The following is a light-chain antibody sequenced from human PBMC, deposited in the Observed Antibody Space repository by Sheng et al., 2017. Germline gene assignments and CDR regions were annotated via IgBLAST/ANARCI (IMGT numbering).Light chain of an antibody. CDR2: MDN. V-gene: IGLV1-47*01. J-gene: IGLJ3*02. CDR3: AVWDDSLSGRV. CDR1: SSNVGDYY. Sequence: QSAVTQPPSASGTPGQWVTISCSGSSSNVGDYYVYWYRHLPGTAPKLLIFMDNQRPSGVPDRFSGFKSGTSAYLAISRLRSEDEADYYCAVWDDSLSGRVFGGGTKLTVL.